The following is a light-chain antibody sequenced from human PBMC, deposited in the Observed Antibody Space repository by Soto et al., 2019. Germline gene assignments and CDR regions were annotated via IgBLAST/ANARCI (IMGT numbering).Light chain of an antibody. CDR3: QQRSNWPRT. CDR2: DVS. V-gene: IGKV3-11*01. Sequence: EIIMTMSSSSLSVSPGERVTLSCMASQRVSRDLAWYQQKPGQAPRLLIYDVSNRATGIPARFSGSGSGTDFTLTISSLEPEDFAVYYCQQRSNWPRTFGQGAKVAIK. CDR1: QRVSRD. J-gene: IGKJ1*01.